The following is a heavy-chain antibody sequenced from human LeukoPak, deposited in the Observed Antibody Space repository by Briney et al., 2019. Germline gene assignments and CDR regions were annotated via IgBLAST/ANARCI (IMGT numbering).Heavy chain of an antibody. CDR1: GYSISSGYY. CDR2: IYHSGST. V-gene: IGHV4-38-2*02. D-gene: IGHD3-22*01. Sequence: SETLSLTCTVSGYSISSGYYWGWIRQPPGKGLEWIGSIYHSGSTYYNPSLKSRVTISVDTSKNQFSLKLSSVTAADTAVYYCARGNYYDSSGYFDYWGQGTLVTVSS. CDR3: ARGNYYDSSGYFDY. J-gene: IGHJ4*02.